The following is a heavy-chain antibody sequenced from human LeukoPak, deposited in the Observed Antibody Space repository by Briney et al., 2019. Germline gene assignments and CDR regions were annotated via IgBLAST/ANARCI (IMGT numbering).Heavy chain of an antibody. CDR3: ARDAGYCSSTSCQDDAFDI. CDR2: IIPIFGTA. V-gene: IGHV1-69*01. Sequence: SVKVSCKASGGTFSSYAISWVRQAPGQGLECMGGIIPIFGTANYAQKFQGRVTITADESTSTAYMELSSLRSEDTAVYYCARDAGYCSSTSCQDDAFDIWGQGTMVTVSS. J-gene: IGHJ3*02. D-gene: IGHD2-2*01. CDR1: GGTFSSYA.